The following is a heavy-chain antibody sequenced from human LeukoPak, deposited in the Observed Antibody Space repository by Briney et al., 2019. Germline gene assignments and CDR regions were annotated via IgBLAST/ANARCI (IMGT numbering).Heavy chain of an antibody. V-gene: IGHV3-64*01. CDR1: GFTFSSYA. Sequence: GGSLRLSCAASGFTFSSYAMHWVRQAPGKGLEYVSAISSTGTSTYYANSVKGRFTISRDNSKNTLYLQMGSLRGEDTAVYYCARVGSQWGIYPWDYFDYWGQGTLVTVSS. CDR2: ISSTGTST. J-gene: IGHJ4*02. CDR3: ARVGSQWGIYPWDYFDY. D-gene: IGHD3-16*02.